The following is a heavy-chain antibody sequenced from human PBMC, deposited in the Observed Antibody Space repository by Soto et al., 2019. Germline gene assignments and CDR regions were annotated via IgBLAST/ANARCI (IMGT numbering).Heavy chain of an antibody. Sequence: EVQLVESGGGLVQPGGSLRLSCAASGFSFSSYSMNWVRQAPGKGLEWVSYISTTTSSISYADSVKGRFTIYRDNAKKPLYLPMNRLRAEDTAVYYCARGCSSGTCYEFDYWGQGTLVTVSS. J-gene: IGHJ4*02. CDR1: GFSFSSYS. D-gene: IGHD2-15*01. CDR3: ARGCSSGTCYEFDY. V-gene: IGHV3-48*01. CDR2: ISTTTSSI.